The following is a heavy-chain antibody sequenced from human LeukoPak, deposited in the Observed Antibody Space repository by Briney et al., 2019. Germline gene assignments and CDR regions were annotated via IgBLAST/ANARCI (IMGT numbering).Heavy chain of an antibody. CDR2: ISAYNGNT. Sequence: ASVKVSCKASGYTFTGYYMHWVRQAPGQGLEWMGWISAYNGNTNYAQKLQGRVTMTTDTSTSTAYMELRSLRSDDTAVYYCARVTMRNWFDPWGQGTLVTVSS. D-gene: IGHD3-10*01. J-gene: IGHJ5*02. CDR1: GYTFTGYY. V-gene: IGHV1-18*04. CDR3: ARVTMRNWFDP.